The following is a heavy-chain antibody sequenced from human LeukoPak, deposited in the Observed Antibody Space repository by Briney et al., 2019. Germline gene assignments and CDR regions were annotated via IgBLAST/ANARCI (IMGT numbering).Heavy chain of an antibody. V-gene: IGHV3-48*03. J-gene: IGHJ5*02. D-gene: IGHD3-3*01. CDR1: GFTFSSYE. CDR3: ARMITIFGMVIKNNWFDP. CDR2: IGSSGSTI. Sequence: GGSLRLSCAASGFTFSSYEMNWVRQAPGKGLEWVSYIGSSGSTIYYADSVKGRFAISRDNAKNSLYLQMNSLRAEDTAVYYCARMITIFGMVIKNNWFDPWGQGTLVTVSS.